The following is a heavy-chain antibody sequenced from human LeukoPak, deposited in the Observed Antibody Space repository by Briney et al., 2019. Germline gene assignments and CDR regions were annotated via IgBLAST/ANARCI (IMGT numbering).Heavy chain of an antibody. V-gene: IGHV7-4-1*02. CDR2: INTYTGTP. CDR1: GYTFSSYT. CDR3: VRQYSGYESLYFDS. J-gene: IGHJ4*02. D-gene: IGHD5-12*01. Sequence: ASVKVSCKAAGYTFSSYTLSWLRQAPGQGLEWMGWINTYTGTPTYAQGFTGRFVFSLDSSVSTAYLQINSLKAEDIAVYYCVRQYSGYESLYFDSWGQGTLVTVSS.